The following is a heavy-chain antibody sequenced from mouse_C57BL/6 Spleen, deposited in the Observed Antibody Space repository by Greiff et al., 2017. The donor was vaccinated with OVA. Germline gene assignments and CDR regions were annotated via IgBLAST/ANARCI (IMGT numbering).Heavy chain of an antibody. CDR1: GFTFSSYT. V-gene: IGHV5-9*01. Sequence: EVKVEESGGGLVKPGGSLKLSCAASGFTFSSYTMSWVRQTPEKRLEWVATISGGGGNTYYPDSVKGRFTISRDNAKNTMYLQMSSLRSEDTALYYCARQGIVTTYFDYWGQGTTLTVSS. D-gene: IGHD2-5*01. CDR2: ISGGGGNT. CDR3: ARQGIVTTYFDY. J-gene: IGHJ2*01.